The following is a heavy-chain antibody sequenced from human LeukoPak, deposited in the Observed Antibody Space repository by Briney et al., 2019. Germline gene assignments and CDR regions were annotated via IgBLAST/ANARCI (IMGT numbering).Heavy chain of an antibody. CDR3: ARDQGRRYGFDC. CDR1: GFTVSSNY. Sequence: GGSLRLSCAASGFTVSSNYMSWVRQAPGKGLEWVSVIYSGGSTYYADSVKGRFTISRHNYKNTLYLQMNSLRAEDTAVYYCARDQGRRYGFDCWGQGTLVTVSS. D-gene: IGHD1-1*01. V-gene: IGHV3-53*04. J-gene: IGHJ4*02. CDR2: IYSGGST.